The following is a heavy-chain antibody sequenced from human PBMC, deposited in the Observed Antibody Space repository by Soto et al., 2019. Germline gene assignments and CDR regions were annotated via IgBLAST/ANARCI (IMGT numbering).Heavy chain of an antibody. J-gene: IGHJ4*02. CDR1: GFTFSNYG. Sequence: EVQLLESGGGLVQPGGSLRLSCAASGFTFSNYGMTWVRQAPGKGLEWVSFSSATGAGTYYADSVKGRFTISRDNSKNTLYLQMTSLRVDDTAVYYCAKDRRAGGNYGFYSDFWGQGALVIVSS. V-gene: IGHV3-23*01. D-gene: IGHD1-7*01. CDR3: AKDRRAGGNYGFYSDF. CDR2: SSATGAGT.